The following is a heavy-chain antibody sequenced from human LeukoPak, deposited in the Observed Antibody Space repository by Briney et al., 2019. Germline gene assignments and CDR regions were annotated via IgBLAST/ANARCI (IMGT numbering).Heavy chain of an antibody. D-gene: IGHD3-10*01. CDR1: GGSISSGGYY. CDR2: IYYSGST. J-gene: IGHJ4*02. Sequence: PSETLSLTCTVSGGSISSGGYYWSWIRQPPGKGLEWIGYIYYSGSTYYNPSLKSRVTISVDTSKNQFSLKLSSVTAADTAVYYCARPAGDPYYFDYWGQGTLVTVSS. CDR3: ARPAGDPYYFDY. V-gene: IGHV4-30-4*01.